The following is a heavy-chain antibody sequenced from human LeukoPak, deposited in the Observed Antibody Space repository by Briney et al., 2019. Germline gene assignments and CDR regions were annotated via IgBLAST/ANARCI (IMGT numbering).Heavy chain of an antibody. J-gene: IGHJ4*02. V-gene: IGHV3-23*01. D-gene: IGHD3-9*01. CDR2: ISGSGGST. Sequence: GGSLRLSCAASGFTFSSYAMSWVRRAPGKGLEWVSAISGSGGSTYYADSVKGRFTISRDNSKNTLYLQMNSLRAEDTAVYYCAGVLRYFDWLFDYWGQGTLVTVSS. CDR1: GFTFSSYA. CDR3: AGVLRYFDWLFDY.